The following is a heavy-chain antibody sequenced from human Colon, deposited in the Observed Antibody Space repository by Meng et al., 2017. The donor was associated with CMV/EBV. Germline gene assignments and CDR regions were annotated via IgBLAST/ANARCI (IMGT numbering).Heavy chain of an antibody. CDR1: GSSLKTPEVG. CDR3: AHGRGWLTDY. D-gene: IGHD6-19*01. CDR2: IYWDDDN. V-gene: IGHV2-5*02. Sequence: ITLKDSGPTLVNPTQTPTLPCTFPGSSLKTPEVGVPWFRQPPGKALEWLALIYWDDDNQLRPSLKNRITITKDTSKNQVVLTMTNMDPVDTATYYCAHGRGWLTDYWGQGTLVTVSS. J-gene: IGHJ4*02.